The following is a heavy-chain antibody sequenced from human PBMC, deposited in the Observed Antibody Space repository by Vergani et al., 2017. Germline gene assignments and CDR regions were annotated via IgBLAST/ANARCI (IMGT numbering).Heavy chain of an antibody. CDR3: ATVGTQCVLNGFFDH. Sequence: QVQLQESGPGLVKPAETLSLSCTVSAVSLQSHYWAWLRQSPGKGLEYIGFIYLSGSTIYHPSLKSRVTMSVDMYKNQFSLKLKSVTSADTAVYYCATVGTQCVLNGFFDHWGQGILVTVSS. CDR1: AVSLQSHY. D-gene: IGHD5-24*01. CDR2: IYLSGST. V-gene: IGHV4-59*11. J-gene: IGHJ4*02.